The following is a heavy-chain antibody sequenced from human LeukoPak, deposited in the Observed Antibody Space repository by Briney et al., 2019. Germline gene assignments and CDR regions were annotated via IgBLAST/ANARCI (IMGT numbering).Heavy chain of an antibody. J-gene: IGHJ4*02. Sequence: SETLSLTCTVSGGSISSSSYYWGWIRQPPGKGLEWIGSIYYSGSTYYNPSLKSRVTISVDTSKNQFSLKLSSVTAADTAVYYCARDAALGGATTSFDYWGQGTLVTVSS. CDR1: GGSISSSSYY. CDR3: ARDAALGGATTSFDY. D-gene: IGHD1-26*01. CDR2: IYYSGST. V-gene: IGHV4-39*07.